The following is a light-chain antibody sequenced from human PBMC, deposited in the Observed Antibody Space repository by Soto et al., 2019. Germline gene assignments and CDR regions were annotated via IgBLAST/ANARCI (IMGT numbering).Light chain of an antibody. CDR1: SSDVGGYNY. Sequence: QSALTQPASVSGSPGQSITISCTGTSSDVGGYNYVSWYQHPPGKAPKLMIYDVSDRPSGVSNRFSGSKSGNTASLTISGLQAEDEADYYCGSYTRSSSLAVIVGGGTKLTLL. J-gene: IGLJ2*01. V-gene: IGLV2-14*03. CDR3: GSYTRSSSLAVI. CDR2: DVS.